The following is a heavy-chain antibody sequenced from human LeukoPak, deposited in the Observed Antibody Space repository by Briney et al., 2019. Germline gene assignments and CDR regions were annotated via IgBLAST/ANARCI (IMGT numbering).Heavy chain of an antibody. D-gene: IGHD6-6*01. CDR1: GYTFPSKG. CDR2: ISAYNGNT. J-gene: IGHJ4*02. CDR3: ARDIGYSSSPGIPLDH. V-gene: IGHV1-18*01. Sequence: ASVKVSCKASGYTFPSKGISWVRQAPGQGLEWMGWISAYNGNTNYAQRFQGRATMTTDTSTSTAYMELRSLRSDDTAVYYCARDIGYSSSPGIPLDHWGQGTLVTVSS.